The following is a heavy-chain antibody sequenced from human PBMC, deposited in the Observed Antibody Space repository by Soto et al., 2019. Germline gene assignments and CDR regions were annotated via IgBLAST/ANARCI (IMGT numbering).Heavy chain of an antibody. CDR3: AGGPSVTGSFFDS. Sequence: VQLQQSGPGLVEPSQTLSLTCVISGDSVSSNSNAWNWIRQSPSRGLEWLGRTYYRSKWYNNYAVSVESRITINPDTSKNQCSLQLNSVTPEDTAVYFCAGGPSVTGSFFDSWGQGTLVSVSS. CDR1: GDSVSSNSNA. V-gene: IGHV6-1*01. J-gene: IGHJ4*02. CDR2: TYYRSKWYN. D-gene: IGHD6-19*01.